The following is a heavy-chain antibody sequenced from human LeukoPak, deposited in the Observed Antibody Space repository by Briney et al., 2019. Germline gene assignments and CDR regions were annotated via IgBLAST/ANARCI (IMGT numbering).Heavy chain of an antibody. CDR2: IWYDGSKK. CDR1: GFTFSSYG. CDR3: AREDGYSSAWAHRNRGYFDY. V-gene: IGHV3-33*01. Sequence: GRSPRLSCAASGFTFSSYGMHWVRQAPGKGLEWVAVIWYDGSKKYYADSVKGRFTISRDNSKNTLYLQMNSLRAEDTAVYYCAREDGYSSAWAHRNRGYFDYWGRGTLVTVSS. D-gene: IGHD6-19*01. J-gene: IGHJ4*02.